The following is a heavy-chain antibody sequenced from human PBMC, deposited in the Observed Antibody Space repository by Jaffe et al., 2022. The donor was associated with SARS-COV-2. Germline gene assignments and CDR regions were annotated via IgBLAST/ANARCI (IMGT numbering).Heavy chain of an antibody. Sequence: EVQLLESGGGLVQPGGSLRLSCAASGFTFSSYAMSWVRQAPGKGLEWVSSISNTGTKIYYADSVKGRFTISRDNSKNTLYLQMNSLRAEDTAVYHCAKANRLLLYYYGMDAWGQGTTITVSS. CDR1: GFTFSSYA. CDR3: AKANRLLLYYYGMDA. D-gene: IGHD3-22*01. J-gene: IGHJ6*02. CDR2: ISNTGTKI. V-gene: IGHV3-23*01.